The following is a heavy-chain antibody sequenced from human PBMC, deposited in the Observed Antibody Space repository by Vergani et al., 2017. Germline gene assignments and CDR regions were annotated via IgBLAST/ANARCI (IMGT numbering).Heavy chain of an antibody. J-gene: IGHJ4*02. CDR3: ARHPRAYCGGDCYDD. D-gene: IGHD2-21*02. CDR2: IYYSGSP. V-gene: IGHV4-39*01. Sequence: QLQLQESGPGLVKPSETLSLTCSVSGGSISSSSYFWGWIRQPPGQGLEWIGSIYYSGSPYSNPSLKSRVTISVDTSKNQFSLKLSSVTAADMAVYYCARHPRAYCGGDCYDDWGQGTPVTVSS. CDR1: GGSISSSSYF.